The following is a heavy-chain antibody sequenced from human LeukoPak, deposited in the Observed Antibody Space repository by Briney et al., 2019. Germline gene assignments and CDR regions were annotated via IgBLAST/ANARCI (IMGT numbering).Heavy chain of an antibody. CDR2: IHPEGNEK. CDR1: GFTFSNFW. CDR3: ARGDDFSGDY. Sequence: GGSLRLSCAASGFTFSNFWMGWVRQAPGRGLEWVANIHPEGNEKYHVESVEGRFTISRDNIKNSLFLQMHGLRVEDTAVYYCARGDDFSGDYWGQGTLVTVSS. D-gene: IGHD1-1*01. V-gene: IGHV3-7*04. J-gene: IGHJ4*02.